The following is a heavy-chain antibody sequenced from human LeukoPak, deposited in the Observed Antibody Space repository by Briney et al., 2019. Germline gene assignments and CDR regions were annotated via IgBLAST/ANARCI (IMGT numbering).Heavy chain of an antibody. D-gene: IGHD6-13*01. CDR1: GFTLDNYV. CDR3: ARDAAAAGHDAFDI. CDR2: ISWNSVSI. Sequence: GRSLRLSCAASGFTLDNYVMHWVRQAPGKGLEWVSGISWNSVSIGYADSVKGRFTISRDNAKNSLYLQMNSLRAEDTALYYCARDAAAAGHDAFDIWGQGTMVTVSS. J-gene: IGHJ3*02. V-gene: IGHV3-9*01.